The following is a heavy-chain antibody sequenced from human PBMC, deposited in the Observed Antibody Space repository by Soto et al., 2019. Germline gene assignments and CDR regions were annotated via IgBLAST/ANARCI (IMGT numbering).Heavy chain of an antibody. Sequence: ASVKVSCKASGYTFTSYAMHWVRQAPGQRLEWMGWINAGNGNTKYSQKFQGRVTITRDTSASTAYMELSSLRSEDTAVYYCARWPLATAGTAFDYWGQGTLVTVSS. CDR3: ARWPLATAGTAFDY. CDR2: INAGNGNT. CDR1: GYTFTSYA. J-gene: IGHJ4*02. V-gene: IGHV1-3*01. D-gene: IGHD6-13*01.